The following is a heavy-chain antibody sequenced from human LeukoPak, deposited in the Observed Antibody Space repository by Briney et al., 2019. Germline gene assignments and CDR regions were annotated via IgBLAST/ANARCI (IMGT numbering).Heavy chain of an antibody. CDR3: ARVDSSGYLSGSPPALDY. Sequence: GGSLRLSCAASGFTFSNYWMHWVRQTPGKGLVWVSRINSDASVTTYADSVKGRFTISRDNAKNTLYLQMNSLRAEDMAVYYCARVDSSGYLSGSPPALDYWGQGTLVTVSS. D-gene: IGHD3-22*01. J-gene: IGHJ4*02. CDR1: GFTFSNYW. CDR2: INSDASVT. V-gene: IGHV3-74*01.